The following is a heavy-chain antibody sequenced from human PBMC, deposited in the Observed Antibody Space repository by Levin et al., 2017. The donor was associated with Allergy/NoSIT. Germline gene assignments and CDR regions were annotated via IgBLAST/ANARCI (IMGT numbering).Heavy chain of an antibody. V-gene: IGHV3-48*01. CDR1: GFTFSSYS. Sequence: LSLTCAASGFTFSSYSMNWVRQAPGKGLEWVSYISSSSSTIYYADSVKGRFTISRDNAKNSLYLQMNSLRAEDTAVYYCARENWNDVRPRGFGAFDIWGQGTMVTVSS. CDR2: ISSSSSTI. J-gene: IGHJ3*02. D-gene: IGHD1-1*01. CDR3: ARENWNDVRPRGFGAFDI.